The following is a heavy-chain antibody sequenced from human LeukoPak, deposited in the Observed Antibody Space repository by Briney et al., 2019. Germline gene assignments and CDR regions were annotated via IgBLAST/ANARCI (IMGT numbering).Heavy chain of an antibody. J-gene: IGHJ4*02. D-gene: IGHD6-19*01. Sequence: PSETLSLTCNVSDASINSGLYFYTWIRQPAGKGLEWIGRVFNSGYTDYKPSLKSRVTISVDTSKSQFSLRLTPVTAADTAVYYCARGNGWSGLDSWGQGTPVTVSS. CDR2: VFNSGYT. V-gene: IGHV4-61*02. CDR3: ARGNGWSGLDS. CDR1: DASINSGLYF.